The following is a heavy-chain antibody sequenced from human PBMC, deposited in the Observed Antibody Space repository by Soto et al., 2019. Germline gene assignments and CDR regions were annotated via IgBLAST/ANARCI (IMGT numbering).Heavy chain of an antibody. J-gene: IGHJ5*02. CDR3: VKGGGLVGVLAPCDP. D-gene: IGHD2-21*01. CDR1: GYTFSSYY. CDR2: INPSGGYT. Sequence: ASVKVSCKASGYTFSSYYVNWVRQAPGQGLEWLGIINPSGGYTTYAQRFLGRVTMTSDTSTRTVHGELGSLRCEDMAVYYGVKGGGLVGVLAPCDPWGQGTLVTV. V-gene: IGHV1-46*01.